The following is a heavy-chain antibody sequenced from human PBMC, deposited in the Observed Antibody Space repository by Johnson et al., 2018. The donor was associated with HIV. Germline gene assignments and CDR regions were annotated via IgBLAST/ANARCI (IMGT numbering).Heavy chain of an antibody. Sequence: VQLVESGGGLVQPGGSLRLSCAASGFTVSSNYMSWVRQAPGKGLEWVSVIYSGGSTNYADSVKGRFTISRDNAKNTLYLQMNNLRAEDTAVYYCARDPFYYDSSDAFDIWGQGTMVTVSS. D-gene: IGHD3-22*01. CDR3: ARDPFYYDSSDAFDI. CDR2: IYSGGST. CDR1: GFTVSSNY. V-gene: IGHV3-66*01. J-gene: IGHJ3*02.